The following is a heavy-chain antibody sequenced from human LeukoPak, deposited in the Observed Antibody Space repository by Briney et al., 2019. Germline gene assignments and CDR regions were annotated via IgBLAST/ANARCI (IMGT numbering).Heavy chain of an antibody. Sequence: GASVKVSCKSSGYTFTSYGISGVRQAPGQGGEWMGWIIAYKGNTNYAQKLQGRVTMTTDTSTSTAYMELKSLTSDDTAVYYCAREYGSGSYPFDYWGQAPLATVSS. J-gene: IGHJ4*02. CDR2: IIAYKGNT. CDR1: GYTFTSYG. V-gene: IGHV1-18*04. D-gene: IGHD3-10*01. CDR3: AREYGSGSYPFDY.